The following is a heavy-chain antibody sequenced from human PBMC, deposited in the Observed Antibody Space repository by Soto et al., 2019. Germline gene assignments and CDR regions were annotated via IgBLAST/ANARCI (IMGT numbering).Heavy chain of an antibody. J-gene: IGHJ4*02. CDR1: GFTFSSYG. D-gene: IGHD1-1*01. CDR2: ISYDEINK. Sequence: QVQLVESGGGVVQPGRSLRLSCAASGFTFSSYGMHWVRQAPGKGLERVAIISYDEINKYYADSVKGRLTISRNNSKNTPYMQMNRLRAEDTAEYYCAKSVYNGHDGFFDYWGQGTLVTVSS. V-gene: IGHV3-30*18. CDR3: AKSVYNGHDGFFDY.